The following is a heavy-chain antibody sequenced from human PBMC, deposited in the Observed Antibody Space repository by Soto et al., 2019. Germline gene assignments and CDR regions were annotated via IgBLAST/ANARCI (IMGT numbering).Heavy chain of an antibody. J-gene: IGHJ6*03. Sequence: PSQTLSLTCDISGDSVSSNSAAWNWIRQTPSRGLEWLGRTYYRSKWYINYAVSVKSRITVNPDTSKNQFSLQLNSVTPEDTAVYYCARGLWYDVTGHYIMDFWGKGTTVTGSS. V-gene: IGHV6-1*01. CDR2: TYYRSKWYI. CDR1: GDSVSSNSAA. CDR3: ARGLWYDVTGHYIMDF. D-gene: IGHD2-21*01.